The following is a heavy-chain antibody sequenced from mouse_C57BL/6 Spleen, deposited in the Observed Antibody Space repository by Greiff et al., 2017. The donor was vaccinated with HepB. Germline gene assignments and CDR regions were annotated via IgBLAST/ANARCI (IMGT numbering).Heavy chain of an antibody. CDR2: IYPRSGNT. Sequence: VKLMESGAELARPGASVKLSCKASGYTFTSYGISWVKQRTGQGLEWIGEIYPRSGNTYYNEKFKGKATLTADKSSSTAYMELRSLTSEDSAVYFCARQGIYDGYYYFDVWGTGTTVTVSS. CDR3: ARQGIYDGYYYFDV. V-gene: IGHV1-81*01. J-gene: IGHJ1*03. CDR1: GYTFTSYG. D-gene: IGHD2-3*01.